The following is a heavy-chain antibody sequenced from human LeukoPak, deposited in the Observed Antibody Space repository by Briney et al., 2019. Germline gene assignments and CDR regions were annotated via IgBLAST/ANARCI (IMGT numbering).Heavy chain of an antibody. Sequence: GGSLRLSCVASGFTFSSYAMSWVRQAPGKGLEWVSSISGSGGTTYSADSVKGRFTISRDNSKNTLYLQMNSLRAEDTAVYYCAKDLGSCSGGSCYNAFDIWGRGTMVTVSS. CDR3: AKDLGSCSGGSCYNAFDI. V-gene: IGHV3-23*01. CDR2: ISGSGGTT. D-gene: IGHD2-15*01. CDR1: GFTFSSYA. J-gene: IGHJ3*02.